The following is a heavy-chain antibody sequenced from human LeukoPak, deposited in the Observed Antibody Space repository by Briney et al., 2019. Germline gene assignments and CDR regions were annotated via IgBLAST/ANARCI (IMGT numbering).Heavy chain of an antibody. Sequence: GGSLRLSCAASGFTFSFYWMSWVRQAPGKGPKWVANIKQDGSEKNYVDSVKGRFTVSRDNAKNSLYLQMNSLRAEDTAVYYCARDQSGYDYIDYWGQGTLVTVSS. CDR3: ARDQSGYDYIDY. D-gene: IGHD5-12*01. CDR2: IKQDGSEK. V-gene: IGHV3-7*03. J-gene: IGHJ4*02. CDR1: GFTFSFYW.